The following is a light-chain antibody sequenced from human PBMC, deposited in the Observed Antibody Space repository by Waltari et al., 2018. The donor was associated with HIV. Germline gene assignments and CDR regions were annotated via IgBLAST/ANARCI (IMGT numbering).Light chain of an antibody. CDR3: QVWDSSSDHPRV. CDR1: NIGSKS. CDR2: DDS. V-gene: IGLV3-21*04. Sequence: SYVLTQPPSVSVAPGKTARTTCGGNNIGSKSVHWYQQKPGQAPVLVIYDDSGRPSGIPERFSGSNAGNTATLTISRVEAGDEADYYCQVWDSSSDHPRVFGGGTKLTVL. J-gene: IGLJ3*02.